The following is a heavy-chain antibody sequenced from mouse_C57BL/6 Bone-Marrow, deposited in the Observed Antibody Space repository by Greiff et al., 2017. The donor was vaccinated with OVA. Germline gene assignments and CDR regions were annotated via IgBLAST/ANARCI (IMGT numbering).Heavy chain of an antibody. CDR3: ARPQLGRYFDV. V-gene: IGHV1-80*01. CDR2: IYPGDGDT. D-gene: IGHD4-1*02. Sequence: QVQLQQSGAELVKPGASVKISCKASGYAFSSYWMNWVKQRPGKGLEWIGQIYPGDGDTNYNGKFKGKATLTADKSSSPAYMQLSSLTSEDSAVYFCARPQLGRYFDVWGTGTTVTVSS. CDR1: GYAFSSYW. J-gene: IGHJ1*03.